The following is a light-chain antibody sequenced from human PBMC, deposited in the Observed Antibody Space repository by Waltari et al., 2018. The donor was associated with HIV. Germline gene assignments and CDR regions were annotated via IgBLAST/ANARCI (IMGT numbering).Light chain of an antibody. CDR2: GN. J-gene: IGLJ2*01. CDR1: SSDVGGFNY. V-gene: IGLV2-11*01. Sequence: QSALTQPRSVSGSPGQSVTISCTGTSSDVGGFNYVSWYQQYPGRAPKLLMYGNNRPSGVPDRFSGSKSGTSASLAITGLQAEDEADYYCQTYDSSLSGSVVFGGGTKLTVL. CDR3: QTYDSSLSGSVV.